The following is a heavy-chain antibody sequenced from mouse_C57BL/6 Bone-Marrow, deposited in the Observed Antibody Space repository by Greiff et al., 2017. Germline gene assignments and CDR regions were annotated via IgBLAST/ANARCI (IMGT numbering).Heavy chain of an antibody. CDR3: ERDGYYGSSYGYFDV. CDR2: INPNNGGT. V-gene: IGHV1-26*01. D-gene: IGHD1-1*01. J-gene: IGHJ1*03. Sequence: EVQLQQSGPELVKPGASVKISCKASGYTFTDYYMNWVKQSHGKSLEWIGDINPNNGGTSYNQKFKGKATLTVDKSSSTAYMELRSLTSEDSAVYYCERDGYYGSSYGYFDVWGTGTTVTVSS. CDR1: GYTFTDYY.